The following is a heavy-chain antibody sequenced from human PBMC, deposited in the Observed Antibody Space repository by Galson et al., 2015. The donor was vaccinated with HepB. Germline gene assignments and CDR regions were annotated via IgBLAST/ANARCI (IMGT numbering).Heavy chain of an antibody. J-gene: IGHJ4*02. D-gene: IGHD1-26*01. CDR2: ISGSGGST. V-gene: IGHV3-23*01. CDR1: GFTVSNYA. Sequence: SLRLSCAASGFTVSNYAMSWVRQAPGKGLEWVSGISGSGGSTYYADSVKGRFTIPRDNSKNTLYLQMNSLRAEDTAVYFCAKQFGSSYYGVDYWGQGTLVTVSS. CDR3: AKQFGSSYYGVDY.